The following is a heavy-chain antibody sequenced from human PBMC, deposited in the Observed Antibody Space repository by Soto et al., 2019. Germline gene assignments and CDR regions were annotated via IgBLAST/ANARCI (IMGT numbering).Heavy chain of an antibody. Sequence: QVQLVQSGAEVKKPGASVKVSCKASGYTFTGYYMHWVRQAPGQGLEWMGWINPNSGGTNYAQKFQGWVTMTRDTSISTAYMELSRLRSDDTAVYYCARCQQIQPGEGYWFDPWGQGTLVTVSS. CDR2: INPNSGGT. CDR1: GYTFTGYY. J-gene: IGHJ5*02. D-gene: IGHD5-18*01. V-gene: IGHV1-2*04. CDR3: ARCQQIQPGEGYWFDP.